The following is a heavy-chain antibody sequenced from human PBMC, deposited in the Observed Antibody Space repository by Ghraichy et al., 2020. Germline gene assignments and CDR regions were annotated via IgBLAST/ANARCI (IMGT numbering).Heavy chain of an antibody. CDR1: GASISSYY. Sequence: SETLSLTCTVSGASISSYYWSWIRQSPGKGLEWIGYIYYSGSTNYHPSLKSRVTIAIDSSKNQFSLTLSSVTAADTAVYYCARDPGPSGSHYESFWGQGTLVTVSS. D-gene: IGHD3-10*01. CDR2: IYYSGST. CDR3: ARDPGPSGSHYESF. J-gene: IGHJ4*02. V-gene: IGHV4-59*01.